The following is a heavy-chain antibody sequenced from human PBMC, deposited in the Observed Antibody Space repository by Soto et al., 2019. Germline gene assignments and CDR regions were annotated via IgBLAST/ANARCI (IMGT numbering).Heavy chain of an antibody. D-gene: IGHD2-15*01. CDR2: IIPILGIA. CDR3: ARGVCRGGSCYSRPLEAFDI. Sequence: GASVKVSCKASGGTFSSYTISWVRQAPGQGLEWMGRIIPILGIANYAQKFQGRVTITADKSTSTAYMELSSLRSEDTAVYYCARGVCRGGSCYSRPLEAFDIWGQGTMVTVSS. V-gene: IGHV1-69*02. CDR1: GGTFSSYT. J-gene: IGHJ3*02.